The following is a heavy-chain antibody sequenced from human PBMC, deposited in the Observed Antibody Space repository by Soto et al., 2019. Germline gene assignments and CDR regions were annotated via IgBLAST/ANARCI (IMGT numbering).Heavy chain of an antibody. D-gene: IGHD2-21*02. CDR1: GYTFTSYG. CDR2: ISADNGNT. Sequence: APVKVSCKASGYTFTSYGISWLRQAPGQGLEWMGWISADNGNTNYGQKLQGRGTMTTDTSTSTAYMELRSLRSDDTAVYYCARDRCGGDCYSMLVDYWGQGTLVTVSS. CDR3: ARDRCGGDCYSMLVDY. J-gene: IGHJ4*02. V-gene: IGHV1-18*01.